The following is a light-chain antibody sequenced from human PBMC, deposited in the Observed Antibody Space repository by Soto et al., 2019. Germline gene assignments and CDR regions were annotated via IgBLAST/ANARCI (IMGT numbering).Light chain of an antibody. J-gene: IGKJ4*02. V-gene: IGKV1-5*01. Sequence: DIQMTQSPSTLFASVEDRVTITCRASQSVRNWVAWYQQKPGRAPQLLIYDSSTLEPGVPSRFRGSGSGTEFTLTINGLQPDDFAAYFCQQYDGYSAQKFGRGTYAEIK. CDR1: QSVRNW. CDR3: QQYDGYSAQK. CDR2: DSS.